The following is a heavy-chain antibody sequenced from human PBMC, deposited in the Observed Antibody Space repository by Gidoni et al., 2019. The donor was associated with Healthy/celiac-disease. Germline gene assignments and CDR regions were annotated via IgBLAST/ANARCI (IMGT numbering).Heavy chain of an antibody. CDR2: IKSKTDGGTT. CDR1: GFTFSNAW. D-gene: IGHD1-26*01. Sequence: EVQLLETGGGLVKPGGSLRLSCAASGFTFSNAWMSWVRQAPGKGLEWVGRIKSKTDGGTTDYAATVKGRFTISRDDSKNTLYLQMNSLKTEDTAVYYCTTDQEIKVGAYDYWGQGTLVTVSS. V-gene: IGHV3-15*01. J-gene: IGHJ4*02. CDR3: TTDQEIKVGAYDY.